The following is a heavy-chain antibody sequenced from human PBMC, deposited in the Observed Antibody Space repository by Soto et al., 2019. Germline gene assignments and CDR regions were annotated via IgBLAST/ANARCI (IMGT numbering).Heavy chain of an antibody. CDR1: GFTFSSYA. Sequence: EVQLLESGGGLVQPGGSLRLSCAASGFTFSSYAMSWVRQAPGKGLEWVSLISYSGISTYYAESVKGRFTISRDNSKNTLYLQMNSLRAEDTAVYYCAKCQTIFDSASGFAPWGQGTLVTVSS. D-gene: IGHD3-3*01. CDR2: ISYSGIST. V-gene: IGHV3-23*01. CDR3: AKCQTIFDSASGFAP. J-gene: IGHJ5*02.